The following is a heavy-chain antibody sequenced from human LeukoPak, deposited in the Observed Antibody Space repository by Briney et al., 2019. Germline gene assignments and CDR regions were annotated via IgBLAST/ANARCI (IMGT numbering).Heavy chain of an antibody. CDR2: ISGTGGTT. D-gene: IGHD1-26*01. CDR1: GFTFSSYA. J-gene: IGHJ4*02. Sequence: GGSLRLSCAASGFTFSSYAMSWVRQAPGKGLEWVSVISGTGGTTYYADSVKGRFTISRDNSKNTLYLQMNSLRAEDTAVYYCAKGGAWELQRFYFDYWGQGTLVTVSS. CDR3: AKGGAWELQRFYFDY. V-gene: IGHV3-23*01.